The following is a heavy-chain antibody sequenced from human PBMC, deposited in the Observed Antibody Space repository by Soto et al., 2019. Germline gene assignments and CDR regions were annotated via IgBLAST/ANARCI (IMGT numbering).Heavy chain of an antibody. CDR2: IIPIFGTA. CDR1: GGTFSSHA. Sequence: GASVKVSCRASGGTFSSHAISWVRQAPGQGLEWMVGIIPIFGTANYAQKFQGRVTITADESTSTAYMELISLRSEDTAVYYCAMTTGHTSMGPFDYWGQGTLVTVSS. J-gene: IGHJ4*02. CDR3: AMTTGHTSMGPFDY. V-gene: IGHV1-69*13. D-gene: IGHD5-18*01.